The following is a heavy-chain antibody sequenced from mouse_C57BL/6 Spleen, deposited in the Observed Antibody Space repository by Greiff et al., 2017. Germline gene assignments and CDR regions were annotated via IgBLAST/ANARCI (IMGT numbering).Heavy chain of an antibody. Sequence: EVKLVESGEGLVKPGGSLKLSCAASGFTFSSYAMSWVRQTPETRLEWVAYISSGGDYIYYADTVKGRFTISRDNARNTLYLQMSSLKSEDTAMYYCTSYYGSSDAMDYWGQGTSVTVSS. CDR2: ISSGGDYI. CDR3: TSYYGSSDAMDY. J-gene: IGHJ4*01. D-gene: IGHD1-1*01. V-gene: IGHV5-9-1*02. CDR1: GFTFSSYA.